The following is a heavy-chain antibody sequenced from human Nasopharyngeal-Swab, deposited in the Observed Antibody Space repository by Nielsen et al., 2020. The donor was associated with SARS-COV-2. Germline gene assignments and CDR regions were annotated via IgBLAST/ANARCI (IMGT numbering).Heavy chain of an antibody. CDR3: ARDNLDYGDYNPEDYYYYYGMDV. V-gene: IGHV3-33*01. CDR1: GFTFSSYG. D-gene: IGHD4-17*01. J-gene: IGHJ6*02. Sequence: GGSLRLSCAASGFTFSSYGMHWVRQAPGKGLEWVAVIWYDGSNKYYADSVKGRFTISRDNSKNTLYLQVNSPRVEDTAVYYCARDNLDYGDYNPEDYYYYYGMDVWGQGTTVTVSS. CDR2: IWYDGSNK.